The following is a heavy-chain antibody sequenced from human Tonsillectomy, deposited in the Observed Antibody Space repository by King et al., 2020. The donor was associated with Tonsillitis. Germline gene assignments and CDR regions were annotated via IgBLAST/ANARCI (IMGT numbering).Heavy chain of an antibody. J-gene: IGHJ4*02. Sequence: DVQLVASGGGLVQPGGSLRVSCAASGFTFSSYAMSWVRQAPGKGLEWVSLISGGGGSTYYAASVKGRFTISRDNSKNTLYLQMNSLRVEDTAVYYCAKDPTYYKTTYYFDYWGQGTLVSVSS. CDR1: GFTFSSYA. CDR3: AKDPTYYKTTYYFDY. CDR2: ISGGGGST. V-gene: IGHV3-23*04. D-gene: IGHD3-10*01.